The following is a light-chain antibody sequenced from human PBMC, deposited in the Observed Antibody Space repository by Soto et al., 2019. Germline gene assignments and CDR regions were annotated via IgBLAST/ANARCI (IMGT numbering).Light chain of an antibody. CDR3: QVWHTTTSHWV. CDR2: DDR. Sequence: SSELTQPPSVSVAPGQTARITCGGNNVGTKSVHWYQQKPGQAPVLVVYDDRDRPSGIPERFSGYNSGNTATLTISRVDGGDEGDYYCQVWHTTTSHWVFGGGTKLTVL. V-gene: IGLV3-21*02. J-gene: IGLJ3*02. CDR1: NVGTKS.